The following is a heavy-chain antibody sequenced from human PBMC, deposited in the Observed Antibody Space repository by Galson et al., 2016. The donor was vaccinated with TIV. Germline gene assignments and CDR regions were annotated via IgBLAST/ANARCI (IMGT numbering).Heavy chain of an antibody. Sequence: SVKVSCKVSGNSLNELVIHWVRQAPGKGLEWMGGFDPGVAKTVYAQKLQDRVTMAADTSTNTAYMELGSLRLEDTAVYYCATVAWFPGLSLDTWGQGTLVTVSS. D-gene: IGHD2/OR15-2a*01. CDR1: GNSLNELV. V-gene: IGHV1-24*01. CDR3: ATVAWFPGLSLDT. J-gene: IGHJ5*02. CDR2: FDPGVAKT.